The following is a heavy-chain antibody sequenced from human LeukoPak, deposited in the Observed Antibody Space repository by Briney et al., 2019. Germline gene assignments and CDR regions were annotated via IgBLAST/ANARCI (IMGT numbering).Heavy chain of an antibody. CDR1: GSTFSNYS. CDR2: ISSSSSYI. D-gene: IGHD6-13*01. V-gene: IGHV3-21*01. J-gene: IGHJ4*02. CDR3: AGVSKQLAFDY. Sequence: GGSLRLSCAASGSTFSNYSMNWVRQAPGKGLEWVSSISSSSSYIYYADSVKGRFTISRDNAKNSLYLQMNSLRAEDTAVYYCAGVSKQLAFDYWGQGTLVTVSS.